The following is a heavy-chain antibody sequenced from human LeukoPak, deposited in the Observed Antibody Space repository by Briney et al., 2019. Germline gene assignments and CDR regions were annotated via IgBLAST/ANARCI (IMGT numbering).Heavy chain of an antibody. D-gene: IGHD5-18*01. J-gene: IGHJ2*01. CDR3: ATGYSYHKWYFDL. V-gene: IGHV3-23*01. CDR1: GFTFNNYA. Sequence: GGSLRLSCAASGFTFNNYAMSWVRQAPGKGLEWVSGITGSGFSTYYADSLKGRFTISRDNSKNTLYLQMNSLRSEDTAVYYCATGYSYHKWYFDLWGRGTLVTVSS. CDR2: ITGSGFST.